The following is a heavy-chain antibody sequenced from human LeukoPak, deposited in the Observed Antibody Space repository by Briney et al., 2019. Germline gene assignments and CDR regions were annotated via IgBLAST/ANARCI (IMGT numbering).Heavy chain of an antibody. Sequence: PGGSLRLSCAASGFTFSSYGMHWVRQAPGKGLEWVAVIWYDGSYKYYADSVKGRFTISRGNSKNTLYLQMNSLRAEDTAVYYCARGQWGLPHWGQGTLVTVSS. J-gene: IGHJ4*02. V-gene: IGHV3-33*01. D-gene: IGHD3-22*01. CDR3: ARGQWGLPH. CDR1: GFTFSSYG. CDR2: IWYDGSYK.